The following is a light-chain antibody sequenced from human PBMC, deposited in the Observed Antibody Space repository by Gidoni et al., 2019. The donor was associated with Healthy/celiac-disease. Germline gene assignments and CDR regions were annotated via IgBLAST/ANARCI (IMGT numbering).Light chain of an antibody. J-gene: IGKJ1*01. CDR1: QGISSY. CDR3: QQLNSYRT. Sequence: DIQLTQSPSFLSPSVGDRVTITCRASQGISSYLAWYQQKPGKAPKLLIYAASTLQSGVPSRFSGSGSGTEFTLTISSLQPEDLATYYCQQLNSYRTFGQGTKVEIK. V-gene: IGKV1-9*01. CDR2: AAS.